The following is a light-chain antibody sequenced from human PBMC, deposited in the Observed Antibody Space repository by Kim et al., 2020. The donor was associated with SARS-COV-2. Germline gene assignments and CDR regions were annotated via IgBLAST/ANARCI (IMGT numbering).Light chain of an antibody. CDR2: GVS. V-gene: IGKV3-20*01. J-gene: IGKJ5*01. CDR3: QQYRTSPLS. Sequence: PGETATLSCRASLSIMSNYLAWYQQKPGQAPRLLVYGVSSRATGIPDRSSGSGSGTDFTLTIGGLEPEDSAVYFCQQYRTSPLSFGQGTRLE. CDR1: LSIMSNY.